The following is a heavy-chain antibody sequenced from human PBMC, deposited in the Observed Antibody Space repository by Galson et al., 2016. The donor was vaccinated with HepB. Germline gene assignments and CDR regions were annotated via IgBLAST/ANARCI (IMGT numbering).Heavy chain of an antibody. J-gene: IGHJ1*01. CDR3: ARARDY. V-gene: IGHV4-39*07. Sequence: ETLSLTCTVSDGSISGSPYGWAWIRQPPGQGLEWIGTIFDSGSTYYNPSLESRVTLSLDTSKNQYSLRLISVTAADTAIYYCARARDYWGQGALVTVSS. CDR2: IFDSGST. CDR1: DGSISGSPYG.